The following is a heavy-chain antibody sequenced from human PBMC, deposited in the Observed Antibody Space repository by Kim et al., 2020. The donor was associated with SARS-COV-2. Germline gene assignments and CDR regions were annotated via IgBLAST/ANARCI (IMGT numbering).Heavy chain of an antibody. D-gene: IGHD5-18*01. CDR2: SHYSGNT. CDR1: DGSISSSTYY. J-gene: IGHJ5*02. CDR3: ARQSSYGFIWFDP. V-gene: IGHV4-39*01. Sequence: SETLSLTCTVSDGSISSSTYYWGWVRQPPGSSLEWIGSSHYSGNTFYNPSLKTRVTISRDTSTGHFILKLHSVTAADTAVDYCARQSSYGFIWFDPWGQGTLVTVS.